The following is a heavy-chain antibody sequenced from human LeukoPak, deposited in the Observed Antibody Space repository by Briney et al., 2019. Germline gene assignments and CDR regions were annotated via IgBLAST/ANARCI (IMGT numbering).Heavy chain of an antibody. CDR2: IYYSGSA. V-gene: IGHV4-30-4*01. CDR1: GGSISSGDYY. J-gene: IGHJ5*02. Sequence: SETLSLTCTVSGGSISSGDYYWSWIRQPPGKGLEWIGYIYYSGSAYYNPSLKSRVTISVNTSKNQFSLKLSSVTAADMAVYYCARGRVGDCIAPWGQGTLVTVSS. CDR3: ARGRVGDCIAP. D-gene: IGHD6-13*01.